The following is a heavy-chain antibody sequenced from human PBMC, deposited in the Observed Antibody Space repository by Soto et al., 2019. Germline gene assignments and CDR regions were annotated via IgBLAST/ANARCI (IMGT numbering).Heavy chain of an antibody. CDR3: AREGYIDY. CDR2: ISAYTGNT. D-gene: IGHD5-12*01. J-gene: IGHJ4*02. V-gene: IGHV1-18*01. Sequence: QVQLVQSGGEVKTPGASVKVSCKASGYTFITYGVAWVRQAPGQGLEWLGWISAYTGNTYYHQKFQGRVTVTTATSTSTAYMELRSLRSDDTAIYYCAREGYIDYWGQGTLVAGSS. CDR1: GYTFITYG.